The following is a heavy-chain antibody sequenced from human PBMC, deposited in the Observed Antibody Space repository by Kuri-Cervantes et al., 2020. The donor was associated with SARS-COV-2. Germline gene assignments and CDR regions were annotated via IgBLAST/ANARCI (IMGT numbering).Heavy chain of an antibody. V-gene: IGHV4-61*02. Sequence: LRLSCTVSGGSISGETYYWCWVRQPAGKGLEWIGRIYGSGNTNYNPSPKRRVTMSGDTSKNQFSLKLTSVTAADTAVYFCARGRGYHDTSGYYFDSWGQGTLVTVSS. CDR2: IYGSGNT. CDR3: ARGRGYHDTSGYYFDS. CDR1: GGSISGETYY. D-gene: IGHD5-12*01. J-gene: IGHJ4*02.